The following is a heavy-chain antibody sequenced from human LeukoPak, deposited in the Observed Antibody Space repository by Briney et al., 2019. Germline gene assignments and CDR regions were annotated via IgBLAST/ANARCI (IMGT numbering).Heavy chain of an antibody. V-gene: IGHV3-7*01. Sequence: GGSLRLSCAASGFTFSDYWIHWVRQAPGKGLEWVANIKQDGSEKYYVDSVKGRFTISRDNAKNSLYLQMNSLRAEDTAVYYCVRGGDFFDYWGQGTLVTVSS. CDR3: VRGGDFFDY. CDR1: GFTFSDYW. J-gene: IGHJ4*02. CDR2: IKQDGSEK. D-gene: IGHD7-27*01.